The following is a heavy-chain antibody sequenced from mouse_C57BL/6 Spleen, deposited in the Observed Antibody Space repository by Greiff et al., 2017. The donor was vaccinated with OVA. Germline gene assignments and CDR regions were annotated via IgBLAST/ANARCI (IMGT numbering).Heavy chain of an antibody. V-gene: IGHV1-82*01. CDR1: GYAFSSSW. J-gene: IGHJ2*01. Sequence: QVQLKESGPELVKPGASVKISCKASGYAFSSSWMNWVKQRPGKGLEWIGRIYPGDGDTNYNGKFKGKATLTADKSSSTAYMQLSSLTSEDSAVYFCAPYYYGSSYGEYYFDYWGQGTTLTVSS. CDR2: IYPGDGDT. D-gene: IGHD1-1*01. CDR3: APYYYGSSYGEYYFDY.